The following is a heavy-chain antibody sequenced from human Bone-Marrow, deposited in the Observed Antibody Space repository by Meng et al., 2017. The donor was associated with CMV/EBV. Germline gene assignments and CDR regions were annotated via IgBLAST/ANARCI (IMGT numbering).Heavy chain of an antibody. V-gene: IGHV3-7*01. CDR3: ARGDGWIFRH. J-gene: IGHJ4*02. CDR1: GFTLSSHW. Sequence: GGSLRLSCADSGFTLSSHWMTWVRQAPGKGLEWAANIKQDGSERYYVDSVKGRFTISRDNAKNSVYLQMDNLRVDDTAVYYCARGDGWIFRHWGQGTLVTVSS. D-gene: IGHD2-2*03. CDR2: IKQDGSER.